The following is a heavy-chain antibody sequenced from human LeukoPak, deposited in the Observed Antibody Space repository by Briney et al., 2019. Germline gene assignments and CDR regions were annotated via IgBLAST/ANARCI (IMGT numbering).Heavy chain of an antibody. D-gene: IGHD3-16*01. Sequence: GGSLRLSCAASGFTFSSYAMHWVRQAPGKGLEWVAVISYDGSNKYYADSVKGRFTISRDNSKNTLYLQMNSLRAEDTAVYYCARDYGAFDIWGQGTMVTVSS. CDR1: GFTFSSYA. CDR3: ARDYGAFDI. J-gene: IGHJ3*02. V-gene: IGHV3-30*04. CDR2: ISYDGSNK.